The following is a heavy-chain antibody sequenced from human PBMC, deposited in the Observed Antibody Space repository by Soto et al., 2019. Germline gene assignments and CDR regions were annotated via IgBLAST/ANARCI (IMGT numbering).Heavy chain of an antibody. CDR2: ISYDGVDK. V-gene: IGHV3-30*03. Sequence: GXCQRQACGASVVTFTSYGILWFRQAPGKGLEWVAVISYDGVDKYYADSVKGRFTISRDNSKNTLYLQMNSLRAEDTAVYYCARGTPTQMVRVYYYYYGMDVWGQGTTVTVSS. J-gene: IGHJ6*02. D-gene: IGHD6-13*01. CDR3: ARGTPTQMVRVYYYYYGMDV. CDR1: VVTFTSYG.